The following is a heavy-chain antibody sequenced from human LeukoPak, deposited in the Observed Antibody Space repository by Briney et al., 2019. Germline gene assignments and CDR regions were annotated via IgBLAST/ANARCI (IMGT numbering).Heavy chain of an antibody. CDR1: GGSISSGGYY. CDR2: IYHSGST. V-gene: IGHV4-30-2*02. D-gene: IGHD6-13*01. Sequence: SETLSLTCTVSGGSISSGGYYWSWIRQPPGKGLEWIGYIYHSGSTYYNPSLKSRVTISVDTSKNQFSLKLSSVTAADTAVYYCARGQQLVNWFDPWGQGTLVTVSS. J-gene: IGHJ5*02. CDR3: ARGQQLVNWFDP.